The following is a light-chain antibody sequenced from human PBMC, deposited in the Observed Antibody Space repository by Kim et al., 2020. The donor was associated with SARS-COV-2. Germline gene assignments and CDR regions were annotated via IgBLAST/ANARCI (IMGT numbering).Light chain of an antibody. V-gene: IGKV1-17*01. CDR3: LQHSTYPIT. Sequence: ASVGDRVTITGRASQDIRNDLGWYQQNPGSAPKRLIYGASSLQSGVPLRFSGSGSGTEFTLTISSVQPEDFATYFCLQHSTYPITFGQGTRLEIK. CDR1: QDIRND. J-gene: IGKJ5*01. CDR2: GAS.